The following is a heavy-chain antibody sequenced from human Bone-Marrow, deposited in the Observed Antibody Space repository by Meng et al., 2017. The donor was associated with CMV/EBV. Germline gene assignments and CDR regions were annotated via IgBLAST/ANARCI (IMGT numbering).Heavy chain of an antibody. CDR1: GGTFSSYA. J-gene: IGHJ6*02. D-gene: IGHD1-1*01. CDR3: ALEGVVYYYYGMDV. Sequence: SVKVSCKASGGTFSSYAISWVRQAPGQGLEWMGGIIPIFGTANYAQKFQGRVTITTDESTSTAYMELSSLRSEDTAVYYCALEGVVYYYYGMDVWGQGTTVTVSS. V-gene: IGHV1-69*05. CDR2: IIPIFGTA.